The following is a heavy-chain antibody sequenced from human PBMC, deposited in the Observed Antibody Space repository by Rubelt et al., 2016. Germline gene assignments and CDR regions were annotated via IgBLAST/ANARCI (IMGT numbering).Heavy chain of an antibody. CDR1: EYNFTTYW. CDR2: IDLSDSYT. V-gene: IGHV5-10-1*01. J-gene: IGHJ6*03. CDR3: ARLITGITSYYMDV. D-gene: IGHD1-7*01. Sequence: PGESLTISCKGSEYNFTTYWISWVRQMPGKGLEWMGRIDLSDSYTYYSPSFQGHVTISSDKSISTAYLQWSSRKASDTAMYYCARLITGITSYYMDVWGKGTTVTVSS.